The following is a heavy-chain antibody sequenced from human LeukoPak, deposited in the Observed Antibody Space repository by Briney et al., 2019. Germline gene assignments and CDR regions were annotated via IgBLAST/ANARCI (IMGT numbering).Heavy chain of an antibody. D-gene: IGHD6-13*01. V-gene: IGHV3-23*01. J-gene: IGHJ6*03. CDR3: ARDRIEQQRTLGRSSNYYYYYYMDV. Sequence: GGSLRLSCAASGFTFSSYGMSWVRQAPGKGLEWVSAISGSGGSTYYADSVKGRFTISRDNSKNTLYLQMNSLRAEDTAVYYCARDRIEQQRTLGRSSNYYYYYYMDVWGKGTTVTVSS. CDR2: ISGSGGST. CDR1: GFTFSSYG.